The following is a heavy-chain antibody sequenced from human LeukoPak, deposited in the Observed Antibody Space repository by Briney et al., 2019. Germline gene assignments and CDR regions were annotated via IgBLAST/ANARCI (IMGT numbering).Heavy chain of an antibody. CDR2: IYYSGST. CDR3: ARDLRYDILTGYDY. V-gene: IGHV4-59*01. D-gene: IGHD3-9*01. J-gene: IGHJ4*02. Sequence: SETLSLTCSVSGGSISSYYWSWIRQPPGKGLEWIGYIYYSGSTNYNPSLKSRVTISVDTSKNQFSLRLSSVTAADTAVYYCARDLRYDILTGYDYWGQGTLVTVSS. CDR1: GGSISSYY.